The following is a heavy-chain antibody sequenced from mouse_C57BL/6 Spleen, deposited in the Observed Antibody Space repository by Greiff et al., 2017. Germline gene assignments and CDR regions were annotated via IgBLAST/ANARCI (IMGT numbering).Heavy chain of an antibody. V-gene: IGHV5-4*01. CDR3: ARTTTVVYYFDY. D-gene: IGHD1-1*01. CDR1: GFTFSSYA. Sequence: DVHLVESGGGLVKPGGSLKLSCAASGFTFSSYAMSWVRRTLEKRLEWVATISDGGSYTYYPDNVKGRFTISRDNAKNNLYLQMSHLKSEDTAMYYCARTTTVVYYFDYWGQGTTLTVSS. CDR2: ISDGGSYT. J-gene: IGHJ2*01.